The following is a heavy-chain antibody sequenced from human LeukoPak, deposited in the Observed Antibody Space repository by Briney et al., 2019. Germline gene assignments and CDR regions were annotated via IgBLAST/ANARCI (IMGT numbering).Heavy chain of an antibody. CDR3: ARSVAGSFY. CDR2: IYHSGST. D-gene: IGHD6-19*01. Sequence: SETLSLTCAVSGYSISSGYYWGWIRQPPGKGLEWIGSIYHSGSTYYNPSLESRVTISVDTSKNQFSLKLSSVTAADTAVYYCARSVAGSFYWGQGTLVTVSS. J-gene: IGHJ4*02. CDR1: GYSISSGYY. V-gene: IGHV4-38-2*01.